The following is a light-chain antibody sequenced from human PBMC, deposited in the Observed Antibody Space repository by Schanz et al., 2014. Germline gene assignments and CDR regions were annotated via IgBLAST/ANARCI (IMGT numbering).Light chain of an antibody. CDR3: MQPLQTPPIT. CDR2: LAS. J-gene: IGKJ5*01. CDR1: QSLLSSNGRSY. Sequence: DVVMTQSPLSLPVTPGEPASISCRSRQSLLSSNGRSYLNWYLQKPGQPPQLLIFLASDRASGVPDRFSGSGSGTDFTLKISRVEAEDVGVYYCMQPLQTPPITFGQGTRLEIK. V-gene: IGKV2-28*01.